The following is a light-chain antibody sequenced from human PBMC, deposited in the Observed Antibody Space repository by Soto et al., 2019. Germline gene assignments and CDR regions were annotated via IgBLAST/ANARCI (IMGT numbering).Light chain of an antibody. V-gene: IGKV3-15*01. CDR1: QSVGSS. Sequence: EIVMTESPDTVSVDPGEGVTLSCRASQSVGSSVAWYQQETGQAPRLLIYDASTRATGIPARFSGSGSGTEFTLTISGLQSEDFAVYYCQQYNDWPPAWTFGQGTKVDIK. J-gene: IGKJ1*01. CDR3: QQYNDWPPAWT. CDR2: DAS.